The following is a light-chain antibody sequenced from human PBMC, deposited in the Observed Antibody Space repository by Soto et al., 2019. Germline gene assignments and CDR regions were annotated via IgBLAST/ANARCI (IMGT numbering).Light chain of an antibody. CDR2: KAS. V-gene: IGKV1-5*03. CDR1: QTISSW. Sequence: DIQMTQSPSTLSVSVGYRFTVTCRASQTISSWLAWYQQKPGKAPKLLIYKASTLKSGVPSRFSGSGSGTEFTLTISSLQSEDFAIYYCQQYDNWPSVTFGGGTKVDIK. CDR3: QQYDNWPSVT. J-gene: IGKJ4*01.